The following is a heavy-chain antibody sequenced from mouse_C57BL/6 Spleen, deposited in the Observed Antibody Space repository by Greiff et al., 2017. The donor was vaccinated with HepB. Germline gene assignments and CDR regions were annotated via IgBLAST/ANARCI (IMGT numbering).Heavy chain of an antibody. J-gene: IGHJ2*01. CDR1: GYTFTDYY. CDR3: ARVDYEGSGSAV. V-gene: IGHV1-26*01. Sequence: EVQLQQSGPELVKPGASVKISCTASGYTFTDYYMNWVKQSHGQSLEWIGDINPNNGGTSYNQKFKGKATLTVDTSSSTAYLQLRSLTSEDSAVYYCARVDYEGSGSAVWGQGTTLTVSS. CDR2: INPNNGGT. D-gene: IGHD1-1*01.